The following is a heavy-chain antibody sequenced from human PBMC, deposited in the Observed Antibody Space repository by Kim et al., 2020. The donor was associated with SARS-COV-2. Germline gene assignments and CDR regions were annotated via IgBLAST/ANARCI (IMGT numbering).Heavy chain of an antibody. CDR1: GYTFTSYA. Sequence: ASVKVSCKASGYTFTSYAMHWVRQAPGQRLEWMGWINAGNGNTKYSQKFQGRVTITRDTSASTAYMELSSLRSEDTAVYYCAREVGPRTDFWSGYSVWGQGTLVTVSS. CDR2: INAGNGNT. D-gene: IGHD3-3*01. V-gene: IGHV1-3*01. J-gene: IGHJ4*02. CDR3: AREVGPRTDFWSGYSV.